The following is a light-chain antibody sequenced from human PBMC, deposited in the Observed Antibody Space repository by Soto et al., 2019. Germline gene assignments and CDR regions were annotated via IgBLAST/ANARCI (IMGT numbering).Light chain of an antibody. CDR2: GAF. CDR1: PSFANF. CDR3: QQRNIWPPVT. V-gene: IGKV3-11*01. J-gene: IGKJ5*01. Sequence: EMVLTRSPATLSLSPVERGSQXHRPSPSFANFVAWYQQQPGQAPRLLIYGAFNTATGIRARFSGSGSGTDFTLTISILEPEDSAVYYCQQRNIWPPVTFGHGTRLEI.